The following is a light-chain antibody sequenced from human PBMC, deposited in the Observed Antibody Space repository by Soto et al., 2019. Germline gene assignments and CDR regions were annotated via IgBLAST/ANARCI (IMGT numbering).Light chain of an antibody. V-gene: IGKV1-5*01. J-gene: IGKJ1*01. CDR3: QQYNNWPPWT. CDR1: QSISSW. CDR2: AAS. Sequence: DIQMTQSPSALSASVGDRATITCRASQSISSWLAWYQQKPGKAPKLLIYAASSLQSGVPSRFSGSGSGTDFTLTISSLQSEDFAVYYCQQYNNWPPWTFGQGTKVDIK.